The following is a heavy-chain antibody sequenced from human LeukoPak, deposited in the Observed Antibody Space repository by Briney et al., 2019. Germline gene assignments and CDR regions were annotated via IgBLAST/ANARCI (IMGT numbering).Heavy chain of an antibody. Sequence: PGGSLRLSCAASGFTFSDYYMSWIRQAPGKGLEWVSYISPTGGAIFYADSLRGRFTISRDNAKNSLYLQMNSLRAEDTALYFCASGIRERGFDYWGQGTLVTVSS. CDR3: ASGIRERGFDY. CDR2: ISPTGGAI. D-gene: IGHD1-1*01. CDR1: GFTFSDYY. V-gene: IGHV3-11*04. J-gene: IGHJ4*02.